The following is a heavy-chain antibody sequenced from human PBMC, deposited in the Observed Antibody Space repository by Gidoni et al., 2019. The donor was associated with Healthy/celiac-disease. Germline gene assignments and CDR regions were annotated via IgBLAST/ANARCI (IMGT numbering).Heavy chain of an antibody. CDR1: GGSISRSNW. CDR2: IYHSGST. Sequence: QVQLQESGPGLVKPSGTLSLTCAVSGGSISRSNWWSWVRQPPGKGLEWIGEIYHSGSTNYSPSLKSRVTISVDKSKNQFSLKLSAVTAADTAVYYCARASEYYDSSGYVWFDPWGQGTLVTVSS. V-gene: IGHV4-4*02. J-gene: IGHJ5*02. D-gene: IGHD3-22*01. CDR3: ARASEYYDSSGYVWFDP.